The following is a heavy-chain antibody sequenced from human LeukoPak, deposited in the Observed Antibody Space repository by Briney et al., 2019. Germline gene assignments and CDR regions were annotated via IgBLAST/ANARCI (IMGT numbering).Heavy chain of an antibody. Sequence: SETLSLTCTVSGGSISSSSYYWGWIRQHPGKGLEWIGDIYYSGSTYYSGSTSYNSSLKSRVTISVDTPKNKFSLKLSSVTAADTAVYSCATRYASGSYHFGYWGQGTLVTVSS. CDR3: ATRYASGSYHFGY. CDR2: IYYSGSTYYSGST. V-gene: IGHV4-31*03. D-gene: IGHD3-10*01. J-gene: IGHJ4*02. CDR1: GGSISSSSYY.